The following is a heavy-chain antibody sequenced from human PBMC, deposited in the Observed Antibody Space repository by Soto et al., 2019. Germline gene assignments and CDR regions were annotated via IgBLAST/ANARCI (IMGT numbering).Heavy chain of an antibody. Sequence: GSLRLSCAASGFTFSSYWMSWVRQAPGKGLEWVANIKQDGSEKYYVDSVKGRFTISRDNAKNSLYLQMSSLRAEDTAVYYCASQYSGYDDAFDIWGQGTMVTVSS. CDR3: ASQYSGYDDAFDI. D-gene: IGHD5-12*01. CDR1: GFTFSSYW. J-gene: IGHJ3*02. V-gene: IGHV3-7*01. CDR2: IKQDGSEK.